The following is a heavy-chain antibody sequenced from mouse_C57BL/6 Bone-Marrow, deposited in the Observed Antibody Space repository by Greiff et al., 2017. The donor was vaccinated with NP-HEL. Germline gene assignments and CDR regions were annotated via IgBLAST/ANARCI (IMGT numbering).Heavy chain of an antibody. CDR2: FHPYNDDT. Sequence: VKVVESGAELVKPGASVKMSCKASGYTFTTYPIEWMKQNHGKSLEWIGNFHPYNDDTKYNEKFKGKATLTVEKSSSTVYLELSRLTSDDSAVYYCARDYGSSSGFAYWGQGTLVTVSA. J-gene: IGHJ3*01. CDR3: ARDYGSSSGFAY. CDR1: GYTFTTYP. D-gene: IGHD1-1*01. V-gene: IGHV1-47*01.